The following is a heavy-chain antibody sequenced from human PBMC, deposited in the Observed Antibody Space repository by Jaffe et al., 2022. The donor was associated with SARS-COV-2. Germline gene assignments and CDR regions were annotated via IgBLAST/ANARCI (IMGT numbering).Heavy chain of an antibody. J-gene: IGHJ3*02. CDR3: AKVIWSLHDAFDI. CDR2: INSSGGGT. V-gene: IGHV3-23*04. D-gene: IGHD2-8*02. CDR1: GFTLTSYA. Sequence: EVQLVESGGGMVQPGGSLRLSCAASGFTLTSYAMTWVRQAPGKGLEWVSLINSSGGGTYYSDSVRGRFTISRDTSKNTLYLQMTSLRAEDTAVYYCAKVIWSLHDAFDIWGQGTMVTVSS.